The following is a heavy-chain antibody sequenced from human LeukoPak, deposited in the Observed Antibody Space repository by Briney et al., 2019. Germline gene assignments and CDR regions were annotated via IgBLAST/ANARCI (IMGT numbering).Heavy chain of an antibody. CDR2: INHSGST. J-gene: IGHJ5*02. Sequence: SETLSLTCAVYGGSFSGYYWSWIRQPPGKGLEWIGEINHSGSTNYNPSLKSRVTISVDTSKNQFSLKLSSVTAADTAVYYCARGRFRFNWFDPWGQGTLVTVSS. V-gene: IGHV4-34*01. CDR3: ARGRFRFNWFDP. CDR1: GGSFSGYY.